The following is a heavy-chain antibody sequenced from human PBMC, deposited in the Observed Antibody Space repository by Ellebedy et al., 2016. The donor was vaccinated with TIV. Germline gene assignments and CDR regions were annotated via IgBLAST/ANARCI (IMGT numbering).Heavy chain of an antibody. CDR3: ARGGSGSYYPDAFDI. V-gene: IGHV3-7*01. D-gene: IGHD1-26*01. J-gene: IGHJ3*02. CDR1: GFTFSNYD. CDR2: IKQDGSEK. Sequence: GESLKISCAASGFTFSNYDMNWVRQAPGKGLEWVANIKQDGSEKYYVDSVKGRFTISRDNAKNSLYLQMNSLRAEDTAVYYCARGGSGSYYPDAFDIWGQGTMVTVSS.